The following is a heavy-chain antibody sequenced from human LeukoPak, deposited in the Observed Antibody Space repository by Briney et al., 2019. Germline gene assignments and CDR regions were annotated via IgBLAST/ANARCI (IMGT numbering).Heavy chain of an antibody. V-gene: IGHV3-48*02. CDR3: AVFLEWQGATYYGMDV. CDR1: GFTFSSYS. CDR2: ISRSSRTI. J-gene: IGHJ6*02. Sequence: PGGSLRLSCAASGFTFSSYSMNWVRQAPGKGLEWVSYISRSSRTIYYADSVKGRFTIPRDNAKNSLYLQMNSLRDEDTAVYYCAVFLEWQGATYYGMDVWGQGTTVTVSS. D-gene: IGHD3-3*01.